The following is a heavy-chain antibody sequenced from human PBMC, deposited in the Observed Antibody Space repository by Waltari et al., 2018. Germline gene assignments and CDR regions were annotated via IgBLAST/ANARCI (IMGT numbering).Heavy chain of an antibody. V-gene: IGHV4-4*07. J-gene: IGHJ5*02. Sequence: QVPLQESGPGLVKPSETLSLTCPVPDVSISSSYWSWLRQPPGKGLEWIGRIYTSGSTNYNPSLKSRVTMSVDTSKNQFSLKLSSVTAAETAVYYCARGDDFWSGYNNWFDPWGQGTLVTVSS. CDR1: DVSISSSY. D-gene: IGHD3-3*01. CDR3: ARGDDFWSGYNNWFDP. CDR2: IYTSGST.